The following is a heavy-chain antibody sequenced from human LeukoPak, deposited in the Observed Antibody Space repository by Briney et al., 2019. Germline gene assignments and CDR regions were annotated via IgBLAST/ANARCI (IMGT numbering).Heavy chain of an antibody. CDR1: GGSISSYY. CDR2: IYTSGST. CDR3: ARVVGDSSGYFPAYYYYGMDV. Sequence: PSETLSLTCTVSGGSISSYYWSWIRQPARKGLEWIGRIYTSGSTNYNPSLKSRVTMSVDTSKNQFSLKLSSVTAADTAVYYCARVVGDSSGYFPAYYYYGMDVWGQGTTVTVSS. D-gene: IGHD3-22*01. V-gene: IGHV4-4*07. J-gene: IGHJ6*02.